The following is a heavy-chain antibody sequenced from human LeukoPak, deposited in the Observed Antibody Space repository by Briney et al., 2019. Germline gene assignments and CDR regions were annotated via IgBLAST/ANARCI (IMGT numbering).Heavy chain of an antibody. V-gene: IGHV3-74*01. D-gene: IGHD6-19*01. J-gene: IGHJ6*02. CDR1: GFTFSNHW. CDR3: VRGSSDWNGMDV. CDR2: IHIDENRK. Sequence: EVQLVESGGGLVQPGGSLRLSCAASGFTFSNHWTHWVRQVPGKGLVSVSRIHIDENRKTYADSVKGRFTISRDNAKNTLYLQMNSLGVEDTAVYYCVRGSSDWNGMDVWGQGTTVTVSS.